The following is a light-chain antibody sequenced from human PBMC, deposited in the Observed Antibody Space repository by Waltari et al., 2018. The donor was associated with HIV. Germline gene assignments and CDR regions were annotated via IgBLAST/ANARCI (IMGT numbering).Light chain of an antibody. V-gene: IGKV1-39*01. J-gene: IGKJ3*01. CDR2: DAS. Sequence: DIQMTQFQPPRSHPAEAGITFTCRASQNINTFLNWFQQKPGQAPKLLIYDASTLQRGVPSRFSGRGSGTDFTLTISSLQPEDFASYYCLQTYNAPLTFGPGTKLDV. CDR3: LQTYNAPLT. CDR1: QNINTF.